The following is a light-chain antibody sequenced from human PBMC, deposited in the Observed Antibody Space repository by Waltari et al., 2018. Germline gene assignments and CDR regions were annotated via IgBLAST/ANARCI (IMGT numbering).Light chain of an antibody. V-gene: IGKV3-11*01. CDR2: DAS. CDR1: QSVSSY. J-gene: IGKJ4*01. CDR3: QQRSNWLT. Sequence: EIMLTQSPATLSLSPGERATLSCRASQSVSSYLAWYQQKPGQAPRLLIYDASNRATGIPAMFSGSASGTDFTLTISRLEPEDFAVYYCQQRSNWLTFGGGTKVEIK.